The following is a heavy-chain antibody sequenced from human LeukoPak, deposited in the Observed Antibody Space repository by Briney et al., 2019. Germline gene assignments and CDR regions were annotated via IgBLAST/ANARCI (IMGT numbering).Heavy chain of an antibody. D-gene: IGHD3-10*01. V-gene: IGHV3-23*01. CDR1: GFTFSSYA. Sequence: PGGSLRLSCAASGFTFSSYAMSWVRQAPGKGLEWVSAISGSGGSTYYADSVKGRFTISRDNSKNTLYMQRNSLRGDDTALFYCAKDRLWFRESHQAFDIWGQGTMVTVSS. CDR3: AKDRLWFRESHQAFDI. CDR2: ISGSGGST. J-gene: IGHJ3*02.